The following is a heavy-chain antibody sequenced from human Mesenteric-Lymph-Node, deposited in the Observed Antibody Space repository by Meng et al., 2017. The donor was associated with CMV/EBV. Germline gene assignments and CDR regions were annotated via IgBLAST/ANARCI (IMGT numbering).Heavy chain of an antibody. CDR3: ARASYDSSGYYKFNDSDF. J-gene: IGHJ4*02. V-gene: IGHV4-4*09. Sequence: SETLSLTCTVSGGSISSYYWSWIRQPPGKGLEWIGYIYDSENTNYNPSLKSRVTISVDKSKNQFSLKLTSVTAADTAVYYCARASYDSSGYYKFNDSDFWGQGTLVTVSS. CDR1: GGSISSYY. D-gene: IGHD3-22*01. CDR2: IYDSENT.